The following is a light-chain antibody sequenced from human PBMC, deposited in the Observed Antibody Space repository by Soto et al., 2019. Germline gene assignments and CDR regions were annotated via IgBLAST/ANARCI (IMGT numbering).Light chain of an antibody. J-gene: IGKJ4*01. CDR2: AAS. Sequence: DIQLTQSPSFLSGSIGDRVTITCRASQGISSYLAWYQQKPGKAPKLLIYAASTLQSGVPSRFSGSGSGTEFTLTISSLQPEDFATYYGQQLNSYPFLTFGGGTKVEIK. CDR1: QGISSY. CDR3: QQLNSYPFLT. V-gene: IGKV1-9*01.